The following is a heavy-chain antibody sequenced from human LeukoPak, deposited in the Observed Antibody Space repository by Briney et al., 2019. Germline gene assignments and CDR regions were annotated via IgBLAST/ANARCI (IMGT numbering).Heavy chain of an antibody. D-gene: IGHD5-12*01. CDR3: ARFIVATGYDY. CDR2: ISATGGTT. CDR1: GFTFSSYG. J-gene: IGHJ4*02. Sequence: QTGGSLRLSCAASGFTFSSYGMSWVRQAPGKGLEWVSAISATGGTTYYADSVKGRFTISRDNAKNSLYLQMNSLRAEDTAVYYCARFIVATGYDYWGQGTLVTVSS. V-gene: IGHV3-23*01.